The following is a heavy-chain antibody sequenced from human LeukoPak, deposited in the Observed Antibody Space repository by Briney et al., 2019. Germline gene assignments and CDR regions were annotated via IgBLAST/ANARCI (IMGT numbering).Heavy chain of an antibody. CDR1: GFTFSSFG. Sequence: PGRSLTLSCAASGFTFSSFGMHWVRQAPGKGLEWVAVIWYDASNKYYVDSVKGRFTISRDNSKNTLYLQMNSLRAEDTAVYYCARVRSRYSGSYHAFDIWGQGTMVTVSS. D-gene: IGHD1-26*01. CDR3: ARVRSRYSGSYHAFDI. V-gene: IGHV3-33*01. J-gene: IGHJ3*02. CDR2: IWYDASNK.